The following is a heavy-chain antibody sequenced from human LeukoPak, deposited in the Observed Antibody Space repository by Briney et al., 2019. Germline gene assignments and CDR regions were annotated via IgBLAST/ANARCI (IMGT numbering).Heavy chain of an antibody. D-gene: IGHD6-19*01. CDR3: AREVAVAGTPYYFDY. V-gene: IGHV4-31*03. J-gene: IGHJ4*02. CDR1: GGSISSGGYY. CDR2: IYYSGST. Sequence: SETLSLTCTVSGGSISSGGYYRSWISQHPGKGLEWIGYIYYSGSTYYNPSLKSRVTISVDTSKNQFSLKLSSVTAADTAVYYCAREVAVAGTPYYFDYWGQGTLVTVSS.